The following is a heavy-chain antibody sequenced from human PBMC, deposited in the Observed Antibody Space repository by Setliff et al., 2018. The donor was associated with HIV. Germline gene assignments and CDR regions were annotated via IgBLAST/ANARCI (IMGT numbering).Heavy chain of an antibody. V-gene: IGHV4-34*01. Sequence: SETLSLTCAVYGGSFSEYHWAWIRQPPGKGLEWIGSINYRGNTYYNPSLKSRAAISVDTSKNQISLKLSSVTAADTAVYYCASLDGSESPYIYYYYMDVWGEGTAVTVSS. CDR3: ASLDGSESPYIYYYYMDV. J-gene: IGHJ6*03. CDR2: INYRGNT. CDR1: GGSFSEYH. D-gene: IGHD3-10*01.